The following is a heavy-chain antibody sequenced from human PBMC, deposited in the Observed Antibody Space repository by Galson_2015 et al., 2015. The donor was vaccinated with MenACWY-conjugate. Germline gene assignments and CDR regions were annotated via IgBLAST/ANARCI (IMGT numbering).Heavy chain of an antibody. CDR1: GFTFSNAW. Sequence: SLRLSCAVSGFTFSNAWMSWVRQAPGKGLEWVGRIKSKTDGGTTDYAAPVKGRFTISRDDSKNTVYLQMNSLRDEDTAIYYCARGYCSSARCYYDASDIWGQGTMVTVSS. CDR2: IKSKTDGGTT. V-gene: IGHV3-15*01. CDR3: ARGYCSSARCYYDASDI. J-gene: IGHJ3*02. D-gene: IGHD2-2*01.